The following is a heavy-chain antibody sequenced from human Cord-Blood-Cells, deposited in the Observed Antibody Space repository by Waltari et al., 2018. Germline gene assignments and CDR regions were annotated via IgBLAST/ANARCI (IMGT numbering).Heavy chain of an antibody. D-gene: IGHD3-3*01. J-gene: IGHJ6*04. Sequence: EVQLVESGGGLIQPGGSLRLSCAASGFTVSSNYMSWVRQAPGKGLGWVSVIYSGGRTNYADSVKGRFTISRDNSKNTLYLQMNSLRAEDTAVYYCARGNDWSGYYRMDVWGKGTTVTVSS. CDR1: GFTVSSNY. V-gene: IGHV3-53*01. CDR3: ARGNDWSGYYRMDV. CDR2: IYSGGRT.